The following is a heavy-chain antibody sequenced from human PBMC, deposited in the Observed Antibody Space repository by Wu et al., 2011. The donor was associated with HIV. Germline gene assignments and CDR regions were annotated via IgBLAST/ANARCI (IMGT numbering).Heavy chain of an antibody. CDR3: ARDFGGDGDS. V-gene: IGHV1-2*02. J-gene: IGHJ4*02. D-gene: IGHD2-21*01. CDR1: GYTFTGYY. CDR2: IDPNRGGT. Sequence: QVQLVQSGAELKKPGASVKVSCKASGYTFTGYYMHWVRQAPGQGLEWMGWIDPNRGGTNYAQKFQGRVTITADKSTSTAYMELSSLRSEDTAMYYCARDFGGDGDSWGQGTLVTVSS.